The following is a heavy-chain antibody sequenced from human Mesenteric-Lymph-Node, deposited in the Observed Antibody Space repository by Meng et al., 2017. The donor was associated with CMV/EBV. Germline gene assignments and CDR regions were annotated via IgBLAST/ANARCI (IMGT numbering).Heavy chain of an antibody. CDR2: INGDDSDT. CDR1: GFTFSIYA. V-gene: IGHV3-23*03. J-gene: IGHJ5*02. D-gene: IGHD6-19*01. Sequence: GESLKISRATSGFTFSIYAMSWVRQAPGKGLEWVLVINGDDSDTFYVDSVKGRFTVSRDNSKNTLYLQMNRLRAEDTALYYCARAFMTVAGRGWFDPWGQGSLVTVSS. CDR3: ARAFMTVAGRGWFDP.